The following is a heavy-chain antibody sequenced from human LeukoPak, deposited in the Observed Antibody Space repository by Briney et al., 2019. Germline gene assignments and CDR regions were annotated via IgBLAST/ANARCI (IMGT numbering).Heavy chain of an antibody. CDR1: GFSFSNYA. D-gene: IGHD2-15*01. V-gene: IGHV3-23*01. Sequence: PGGSLRLSCAASGFSFSNYAMSWVRQAPGKGLEWVSGVTSGGGHIYYADFVKGRFTISRDDSKNTLFLQMDSLRVEDTAVYYCARRDIVVVVSASDYWGQGTLVTVSS. J-gene: IGHJ4*02. CDR2: VTSGGGHI. CDR3: ARRDIVVVVSASDY.